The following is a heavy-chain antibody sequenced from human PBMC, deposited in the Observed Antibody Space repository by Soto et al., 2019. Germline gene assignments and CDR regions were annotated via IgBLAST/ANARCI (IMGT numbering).Heavy chain of an antibody. CDR3: ARLIDYFDY. CDR2: IYYSGST. CDR1: GGSVSSGSYY. V-gene: IGHV4-61*01. Sequence: SETLSLTCTVSGGSVSSGSYYWSWIRQPPGKGLEWIGYIYYSGSTNYNPSLKSRVTISVDTSKNQFSLKLSSVTAADTAVYYCARLIDYFDYWGQGTLVTVSS. J-gene: IGHJ4*02.